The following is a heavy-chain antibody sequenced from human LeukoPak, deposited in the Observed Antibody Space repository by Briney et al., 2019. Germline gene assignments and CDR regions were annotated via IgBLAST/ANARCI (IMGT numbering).Heavy chain of an antibody. D-gene: IGHD2/OR15-2a*01. J-gene: IGHJ3*02. Sequence: GGSLRLSCATSGVTFSKYSMQWVRQAPGKGLEWVAFVRFDTSQIYYADSVKGRFTISRDNSKNTVHLQMNNLRAEDTAMYFCARRLYIVRGAFDIWGQGTMVTVSS. CDR1: GVTFSKYS. CDR3: ARRLYIVRGAFDI. CDR2: VRFDTSQI. V-gene: IGHV3-30*02.